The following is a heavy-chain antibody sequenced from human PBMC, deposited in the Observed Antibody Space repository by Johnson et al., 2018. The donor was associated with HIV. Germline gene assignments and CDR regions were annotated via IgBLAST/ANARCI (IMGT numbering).Heavy chain of an antibody. J-gene: IGHJ3*02. CDR2: IKSKIDGGTT. V-gene: IGHV3-15*01. Sequence: VQLVESGGGLVKPGGSLRLSCAASGFTFSNAWMSWVRQAPGKGLEWVGRIKSKIDGGTTDYAAPVKGRFSISRDDAKNTLYLKMNSLETEDTAVYYCTAPRVGAIDAFDIWGQGTMVTVSS. D-gene: IGHD1-26*01. CDR3: TAPRVGAIDAFDI. CDR1: GFTFSNAW.